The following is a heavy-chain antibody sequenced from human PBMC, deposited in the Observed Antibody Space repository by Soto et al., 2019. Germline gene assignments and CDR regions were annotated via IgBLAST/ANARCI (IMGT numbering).Heavy chain of an antibody. D-gene: IGHD6-13*01. Sequence: HPGGSLRLSCAASGFTFSSYAMSWVRQAPGKGLEWVSSISGSGSSTYYADSVKGRFTISRDNSKNTLYLQMNSLRAEDTAVYYCAKDGGFSSSWYPYYYYGMDVWGQGTTVTVSS. CDR2: ISGSGSST. V-gene: IGHV3-23*01. CDR1: GFTFSSYA. J-gene: IGHJ6*02. CDR3: AKDGGFSSSWYPYYYYGMDV.